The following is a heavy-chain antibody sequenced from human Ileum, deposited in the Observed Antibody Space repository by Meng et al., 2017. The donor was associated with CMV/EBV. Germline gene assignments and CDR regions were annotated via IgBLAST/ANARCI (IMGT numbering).Heavy chain of an antibody. J-gene: IGHJ6*02. CDR2: INWNGGST. D-gene: IGHD3-3*01. CDR1: GFTFDDYG. Sequence: GGSLRLSCAASGFTFDDYGMSWVRQAPGKGLEWVSGINWNGGSTGYADSVKGRFTISRDNAKNSLYLQMNSLRAEDTAVYYCARDNPWGDFWSGLLGYYGMDVWGQGTTVTVSS. V-gene: IGHV3-20*04. CDR3: ARDNPWGDFWSGLLGYYGMDV.